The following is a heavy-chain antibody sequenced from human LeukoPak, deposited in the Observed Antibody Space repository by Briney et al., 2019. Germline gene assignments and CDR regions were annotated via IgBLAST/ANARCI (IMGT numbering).Heavy chain of an antibody. J-gene: IGHJ4*02. CDR2: INPNSGVT. Sequence: ASVKVSCKTSGYIFTGYLIHWVRQAPGQGLEWMGCINPNSGVTHYAQKLQGRVTMTTDTSTSTAYMELRSLRSDDTAVYYCASCNYDFWSGYCESGPDYWGQGTLVTVSS. CDR3: ASCNYDFWSGYCESGPDY. CDR1: GYIFTGYL. V-gene: IGHV1-18*04. D-gene: IGHD3-3*01.